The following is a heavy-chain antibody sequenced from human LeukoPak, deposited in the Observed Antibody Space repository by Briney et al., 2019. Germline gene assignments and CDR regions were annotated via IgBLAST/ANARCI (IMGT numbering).Heavy chain of an antibody. Sequence: PSETLSLTCTVSGAAISTYFWSWIRQSPGKGLEWIGYIYSSGSTKYNSSLKSRVTISVDASKNQFALTLRSLTAADTAVYYCARDFWSGSVGFDPWGQGTLVTVSS. CDR3: ARDFWSGSVGFDP. CDR1: GAAISTYF. CDR2: IYSSGST. D-gene: IGHD3-3*01. J-gene: IGHJ5*02. V-gene: IGHV4-59*01.